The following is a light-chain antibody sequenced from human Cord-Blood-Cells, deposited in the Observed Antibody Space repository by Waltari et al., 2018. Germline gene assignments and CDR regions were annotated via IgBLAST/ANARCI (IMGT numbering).Light chain of an antibody. CDR3: MQALQTPLT. Sequence: DIVMTQSPLFLTVTPGVPASIHWRSRQSLLHSNGYNYLDWYLQKPGQSPQLLLYLGSNRASGVPDRFSGSGSGTDFTLKISRVEAEDVGVYYCMQALQTPLTFGGGTKVEIK. CDR2: LGS. J-gene: IGKJ4*01. V-gene: IGKV2-28*01. CDR1: QSLLHSNGYNY.